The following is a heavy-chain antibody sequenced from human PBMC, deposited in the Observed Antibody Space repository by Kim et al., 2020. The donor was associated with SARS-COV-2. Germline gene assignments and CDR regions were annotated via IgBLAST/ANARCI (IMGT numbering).Heavy chain of an antibody. D-gene: IGHD2-15*01. Sequence: KSRVTISVDTSKNQFSLKLSSVTAADTAVYYCARVDVVVVVAAMYWYFDLWGRGTLVTVSS. V-gene: IGHV4-59*01. CDR3: ARVDVVVVVAAMYWYFDL. J-gene: IGHJ2*01.